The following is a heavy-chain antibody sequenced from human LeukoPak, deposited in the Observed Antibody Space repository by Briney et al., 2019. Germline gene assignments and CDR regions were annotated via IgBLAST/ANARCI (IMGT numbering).Heavy chain of an antibody. J-gene: IGHJ3*02. Sequence: GGSLRLSCAASGFPFSSSWVRWVRQAPGKGLVWVSRISGDGGSTEYADSVKGRFAIPRDNAKNPLYLQMNSLRAEDTAVYYCAARFRDGLDIWGQGTMATVSS. V-gene: IGHV3-74*01. CDR3: AARFRDGLDI. CDR2: ISGDGGST. CDR1: GFPFSSSW.